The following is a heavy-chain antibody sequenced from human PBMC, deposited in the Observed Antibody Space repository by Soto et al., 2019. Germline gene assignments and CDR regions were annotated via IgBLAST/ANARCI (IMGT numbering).Heavy chain of an antibody. CDR1: GDSVSNNSAA. D-gene: IGHD3-16*01. CDR2: TYYRSKWSN. CDR3: ARAWAFGNTGRDLDY. Sequence: QVQLQQSGPGLVKPSQTLSVTCAISGDSVSNNSAAWSWIRQSPSRGLEWLGRTYYRSKWSNDYAVSVKSRITINADTSTNQFSLHLNSVTPEDTAVYYCARAWAFGNTGRDLDYWGQGTLVTVAS. V-gene: IGHV6-1*01. J-gene: IGHJ4*02.